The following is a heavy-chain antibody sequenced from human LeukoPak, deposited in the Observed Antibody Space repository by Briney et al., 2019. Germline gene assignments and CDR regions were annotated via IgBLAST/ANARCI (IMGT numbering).Heavy chain of an antibody. D-gene: IGHD1-26*01. CDR2: IYPKTGGT. V-gene: IGHV1-2*02. J-gene: IGHJ5*02. CDR1: GYTFTGYY. Sequence: GASVTVSCKACGYTFTGYYLHWVRQAPGQGLEWMGWIYPKTGGTSYAQKFQGRVTMTRDTSISTAYMELIGLRSDDTAVYYCAGPWDQVGFDPWGQGTLVTVSS. CDR3: AGPWDQVGFDP.